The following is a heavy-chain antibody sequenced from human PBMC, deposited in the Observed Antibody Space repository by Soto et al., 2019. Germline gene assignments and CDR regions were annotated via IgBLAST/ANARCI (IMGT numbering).Heavy chain of an antibody. Sequence: SETLSLTCAVYSGSFSGYYWSWIRQPPGKGLEWIGEINHSGSTNYNPSLKSRVTISVDTSKNQFSLKLSSVTAADTAVYYCARGVKYYYGSGSYYNWFDPWGQGTLVTVSS. CDR1: SGSFSGYY. CDR3: ARGVKYYYGSGSYYNWFDP. CDR2: INHSGST. D-gene: IGHD3-10*01. V-gene: IGHV4-34*01. J-gene: IGHJ5*02.